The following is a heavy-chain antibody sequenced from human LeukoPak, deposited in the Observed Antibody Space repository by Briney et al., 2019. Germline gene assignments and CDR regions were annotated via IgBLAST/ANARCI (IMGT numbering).Heavy chain of an antibody. D-gene: IGHD3-10*01. CDR1: GFTFSSYA. CDR3: ARESGYYCSGSEFDY. J-gene: IGHJ4*02. Sequence: GGSLRLFCAASGFTFSSYAMHWVRQAPGKGLEWVAVISYDGSNKYYADSVKGRFTISRDNSKNTLYLQMNSLRAEDTAVYYCARESGYYCSGSEFDYWGQGTLVTVSS. V-gene: IGHV3-30-3*01. CDR2: ISYDGSNK.